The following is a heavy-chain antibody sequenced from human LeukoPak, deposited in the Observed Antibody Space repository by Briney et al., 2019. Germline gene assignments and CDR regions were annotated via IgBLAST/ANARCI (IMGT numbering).Heavy chain of an antibody. J-gene: IGHJ6*02. CDR2: ISYDGSDK. CDR1: GFTFSSYA. D-gene: IGHD2-2*01. Sequence: GGSLRLSCAASGFTFSSYAVHWVRQAPGKGLEWVAVISYDGSDKYYADSMKGRFTISRDNSKNTLYLQMNSLRAEDTAVYYCARDIVVVPAAMLVHYYYYYGMDVWGQGTTVTVSS. CDR3: ARDIVVVPAAMLVHYYYYYGMDV. V-gene: IGHV3-30-3*01.